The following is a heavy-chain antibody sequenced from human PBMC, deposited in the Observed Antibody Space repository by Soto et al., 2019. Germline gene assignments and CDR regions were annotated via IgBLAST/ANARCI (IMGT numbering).Heavy chain of an antibody. CDR1: GSTFSSYF. CDR2: IIPVFGTA. CDR3: ARETPSAAAAYYYYGLDV. J-gene: IGHJ6*01. Sequence: QVQLVQSGAEVKKAGSSVKVSCKVSGSTFSSYFINWVRQAPGQGLEWVGGIIPVFGTASYAEKFQGRVTITADESTSTAYLELSSLRPDDTAVYYCARETPSAAAAYYYYGLDVW. D-gene: IGHD6-13*01. V-gene: IGHV1-69*01.